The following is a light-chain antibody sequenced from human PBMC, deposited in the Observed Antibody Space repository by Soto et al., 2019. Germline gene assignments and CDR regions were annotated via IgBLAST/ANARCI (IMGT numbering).Light chain of an antibody. CDR3: AAWDNSLNAVV. V-gene: IGLV1-44*01. CDR1: ISNIGSNT. Sequence: QSVLTQPPSASRTPGQRVTISCSGSISNIGSNTVSWFQQLPGAAPKLLIHSYNQRPSGVPDRFSGSKSGTSASLAISGLQSEDEADYFCAAWDNSLNAVVFGGGTKLTVL. J-gene: IGLJ2*01. CDR2: SYN.